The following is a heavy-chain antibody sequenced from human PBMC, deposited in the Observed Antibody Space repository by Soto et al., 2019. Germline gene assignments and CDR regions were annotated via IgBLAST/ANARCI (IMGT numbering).Heavy chain of an antibody. CDR3: ARDLQPITMVRGVIITAMRAFDI. Sequence: QVQLVQSGAEVKKPGASVKVSCKASGYTFTSYAMHWVRQAPGQRLEWMGWINAGNGNTKYSQKFQGRVTITRDTSAGTAYMELSSLRSEDTAVYYCARDLQPITMVRGVIITAMRAFDIWGQGTMVTVSS. CDR1: GYTFTSYA. CDR2: INAGNGNT. J-gene: IGHJ3*02. D-gene: IGHD3-10*01. V-gene: IGHV1-3*01.